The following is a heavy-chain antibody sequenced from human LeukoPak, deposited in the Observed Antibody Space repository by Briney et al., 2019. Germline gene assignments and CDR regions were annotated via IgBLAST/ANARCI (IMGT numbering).Heavy chain of an antibody. CDR2: INPSGGST. CDR1: GYTFTIYY. V-gene: IGHV1-46*01. CDR3: ARDRLGGLWFGEFAYYFDY. Sequence: ASVKVSCKASGYTFTIYYMHWVRQAPGQGLEWMGIINPSGGSTSYAQKFQGRVTMTRDTSTSTVYMELSSLRSEDTAVYYCARDRLGGLWFGEFAYYFDYWGQGTLVTVSS. J-gene: IGHJ4*02. D-gene: IGHD3-10*01.